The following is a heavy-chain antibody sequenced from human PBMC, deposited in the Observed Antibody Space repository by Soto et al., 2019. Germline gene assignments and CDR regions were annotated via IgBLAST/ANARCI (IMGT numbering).Heavy chain of an antibody. D-gene: IGHD3-16*01. CDR2: LSGGGATT. J-gene: IGHJ4*02. Sequence: EVQLLESGGGLVQPGGSLRLSCAASGFPFSSYAMSWVRQAPGKGLEWVSALSGGGATTYYADSVKGRFTISRDNFKNPLVLQMNSLRVEDTALYYCAKGGDDYVWGSYRPTDYWGQGTLVTVSS. V-gene: IGHV3-23*01. CDR3: AKGGDDYVWGSYRPTDY. CDR1: GFPFSSYA.